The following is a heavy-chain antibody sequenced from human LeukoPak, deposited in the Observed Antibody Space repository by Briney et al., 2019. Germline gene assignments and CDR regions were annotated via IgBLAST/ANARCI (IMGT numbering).Heavy chain of an antibody. D-gene: IGHD5-24*01. CDR1: GFTFSSYW. J-gene: IGHJ3*02. Sequence: GGSLRLSCAASGFTFSSYWMSWVRQAPGKGLEWVANIKQDGSEKYYVDSVKGRFTISRDNAKNSLYLQMNSLRAEDTAVYYCAADPERSDGYNYYAFDIWGQGTMVTVSS. V-gene: IGHV3-7*03. CDR3: AADPERSDGYNYYAFDI. CDR2: IKQDGSEK.